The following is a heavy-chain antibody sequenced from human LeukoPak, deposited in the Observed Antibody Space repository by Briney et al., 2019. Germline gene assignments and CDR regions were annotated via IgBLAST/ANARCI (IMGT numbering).Heavy chain of an antibody. CDR3: ARVDV. V-gene: IGHV3-11*01. CDR1: GFIFSDYY. J-gene: IGHJ6*02. Sequence: GGSLRLSCAASGFIFSDYYMNWIRQAPGKGLEWVSSISNSGNIIYYADSVKGRFTISRDNAKKSIYLQMNSLRAEDTAVYYCARVDVWGQGTTVTVSS. CDR2: ISNSGNII.